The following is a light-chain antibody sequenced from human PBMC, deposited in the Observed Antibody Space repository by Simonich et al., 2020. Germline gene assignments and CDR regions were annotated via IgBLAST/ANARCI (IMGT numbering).Light chain of an antibody. J-gene: IGLJ2*01. V-gene: IGLV2-14*01. CDR1: SSDVGGYNY. Sequence: QSALTQPASVSGSPGQSITISCTGTSSDVGGYNYVSWYQQHPGKAPKLMIYDFSKRPSGVSNRFSGSKSGNTASLTSSGLQAEDEADYYCSSYTSSSTLVFGGGTKLTVL. CDR2: DFS. CDR3: SSYTSSSTLV.